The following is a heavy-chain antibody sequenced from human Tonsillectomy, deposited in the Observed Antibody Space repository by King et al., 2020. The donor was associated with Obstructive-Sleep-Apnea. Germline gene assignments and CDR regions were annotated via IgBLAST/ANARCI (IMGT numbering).Heavy chain of an antibody. CDR3: TTRGFGELYYGMDV. CDR2: IKSRTDGGTT. V-gene: IGHV3-15*01. D-gene: IGHD3-10*01. Sequence: VQLVESGGGLVKPGGSLRLSCGVSGLTFSNAWMSWVRQSPGRGLEWVGRIKSRTDGGTTDYAAPVKGRFTISRDDSKNTLYLQMNSLKTEDTAVYYCTTRGFGELYYGMDVWGQGTTVTVSS. CDR1: GLTFSNAW. J-gene: IGHJ6*02.